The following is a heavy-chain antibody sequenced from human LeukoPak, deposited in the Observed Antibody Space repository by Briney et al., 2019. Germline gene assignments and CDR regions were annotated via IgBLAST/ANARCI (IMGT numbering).Heavy chain of an antibody. CDR1: GFTFSTYV. D-gene: IGHD3-10*01. V-gene: IGHV3-30*02. Sequence: PGGSLRLSCAASGFTFSTYVIHWVRQAPGKGLEWVAFIRYDGSNKYYADSVRGRFTISRDNSKNTLYLHMNSLRAEDTAVYYCAKDRPLGETYEWAFDYWGQGTLVTVSS. J-gene: IGHJ4*02. CDR3: AKDRPLGETYEWAFDY. CDR2: IRYDGSNK.